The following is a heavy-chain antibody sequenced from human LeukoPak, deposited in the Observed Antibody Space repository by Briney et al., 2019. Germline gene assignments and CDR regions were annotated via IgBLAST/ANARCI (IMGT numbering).Heavy chain of an antibody. D-gene: IGHD3-22*01. J-gene: IGHJ6*02. Sequence: GGSLRLSCAASGFTFSSYGMHWVRQAPGKGLEWVAVISYDGSNKYYADSVKGRFTISRDNSKNTLCLQMNSLRAEDTAVYYCAKDLRYDSSGYPTHYYYYYGMDVWGQGTTVTVSS. CDR1: GFTFSSYG. CDR3: AKDLRYDSSGYPTHYYYYYGMDV. CDR2: ISYDGSNK. V-gene: IGHV3-30*18.